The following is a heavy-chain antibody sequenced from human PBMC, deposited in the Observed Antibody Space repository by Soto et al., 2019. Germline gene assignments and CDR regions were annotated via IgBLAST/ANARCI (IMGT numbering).Heavy chain of an antibody. CDR3: ARYRSSWYESGWFDP. Sequence: SETLSLICAVYGGSFSGYYWSWIRQPPGKGLEWIGEINHSGSTNYNPSLKSRVTISVDTSKNQFSLKLSSVTAADTAVYYCARYRSSWYESGWFDPWGQGTLVTVSS. D-gene: IGHD6-13*01. CDR1: GGSFSGYY. J-gene: IGHJ5*02. V-gene: IGHV4-34*01. CDR2: INHSGST.